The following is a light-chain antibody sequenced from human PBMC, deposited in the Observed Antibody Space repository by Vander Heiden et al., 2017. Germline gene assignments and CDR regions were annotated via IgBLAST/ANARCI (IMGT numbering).Light chain of an antibody. CDR2: KAS. Sequence: IRMTHPPSTLSASVGDRLTITCRASQTIPSYLAWYQQKPGEAPKLLIYKASNLESGVPSRFSDSGSGTEFTLTISSLQPDDFATYYCHQYNDYSGGTFGQGTKVEIK. CDR3: HQYNDYSGGT. CDR1: QTIPSY. V-gene: IGKV1-5*03. J-gene: IGKJ2*01.